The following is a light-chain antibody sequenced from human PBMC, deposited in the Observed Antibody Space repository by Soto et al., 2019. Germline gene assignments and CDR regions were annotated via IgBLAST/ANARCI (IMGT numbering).Light chain of an antibody. CDR2: GSS. CDR3: QQYDISPRT. V-gene: IGKV3-20*01. J-gene: IGKJ1*01. Sequence: ESVLMQVVGALSLSPGERATLSCRASQSLNSFYLAWYQQKPGQAPRLLIYGSSNRATGIPDRFSGSGSGTDFTLTISRLDPEDFAVYYCQQYDISPRTFGQGTKVDIK. CDR1: QSLNSFY.